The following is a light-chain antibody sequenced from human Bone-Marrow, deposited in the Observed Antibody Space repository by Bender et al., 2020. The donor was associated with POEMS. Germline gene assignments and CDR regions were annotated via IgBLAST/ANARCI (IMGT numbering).Light chain of an antibody. CDR3: AAWDDSLNGHWV. CDR1: SSNIGAGHD. J-gene: IGLJ3*02. CDR2: SND. V-gene: IGLV1-50*01. Sequence: QSVLTQPPSVSGAPGQRVTISCTGSSSNIGAGHDVHWYQQLPGTAPKLLIYSNDNRPSGIPDRFSGSRSGTSASLAITGLQSDDEADYYCAAWDDSLNGHWVFGGGTKLTVL.